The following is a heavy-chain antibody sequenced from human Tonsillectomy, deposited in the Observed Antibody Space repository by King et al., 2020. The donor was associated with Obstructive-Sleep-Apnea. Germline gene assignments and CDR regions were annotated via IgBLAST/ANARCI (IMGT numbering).Heavy chain of an antibody. J-gene: IGHJ3*01. CDR1: GFTFSGYA. Sequence: VQLVESGGGVVQPGRSLRLSCAASGFTFSGYAIHWVRQAPGKGLEWVAVISYDGINKYYADSVKGRFTISRDNSKNTLYLQMDSLRGDDTAVYYCAREGGKSYGYEVYAFDVWGRGTMVTVSS. CDR2: ISYDGINK. V-gene: IGHV3-30-3*01. D-gene: IGHD5-18*01. CDR3: AREGGKSYGYEVYAFDV.